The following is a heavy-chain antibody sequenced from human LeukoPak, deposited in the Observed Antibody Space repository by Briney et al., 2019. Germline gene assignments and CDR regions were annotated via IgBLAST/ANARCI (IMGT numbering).Heavy chain of an antibody. CDR1: GFSFSTHG. Sequence: GGSLRLSCAASGFSFSTHGMHWVRQAPGRGLEWVGMIWYDGSKEFYADSVKGRFTISRDTSKHTLYLQMNSLRAEDTAVYYCARESAVTTKPPYYYYYYMDVWGKGTTVTVSS. CDR3: ARESAVTTKPPYYYYYYMDV. CDR2: IWYDGSKE. J-gene: IGHJ6*03. D-gene: IGHD4-11*01. V-gene: IGHV3-33*01.